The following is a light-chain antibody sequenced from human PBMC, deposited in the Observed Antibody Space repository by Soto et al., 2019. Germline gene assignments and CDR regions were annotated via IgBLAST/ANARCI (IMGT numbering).Light chain of an antibody. J-gene: IGLJ2*01. CDR2: VNSGGSH. V-gene: IGLV4-69*01. CDR1: SGHSSYD. Sequence: QTVLTQSPSASASLGASVKLTCTLSSGHSSYDIAWHQQQPDKGPRFLMTVNSGGSHDKGDGIPDRFSGSSSGAERYLTISSIQSEDEADYYCQTWGTGYVVFGGGTKLTVL. CDR3: QTWGTGYVV.